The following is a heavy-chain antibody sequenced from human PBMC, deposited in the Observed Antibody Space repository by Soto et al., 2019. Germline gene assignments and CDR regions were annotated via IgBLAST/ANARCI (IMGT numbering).Heavy chain of an antibody. CDR1: GFTFRNYD. V-gene: IGHV3-13*05. J-gene: IGHJ6*02. CDR3: ARTDRDFYGLDV. Sequence: VQLVESGGGLVQPGGSLRLSCEASGFTFRNYDMHWVRQGTVKGLEWVSGISAAGDPDYADSVEGRFTISRENAQNSFFLQMNSLRVGDTAVYYCARTDRDFYGLDVWGQGTTVIVSS. CDR2: ISAAGDP.